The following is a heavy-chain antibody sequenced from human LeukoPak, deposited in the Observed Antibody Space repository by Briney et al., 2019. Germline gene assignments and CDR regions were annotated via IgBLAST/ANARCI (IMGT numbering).Heavy chain of an antibody. J-gene: IGHJ3*02. CDR3: AKDLGGDFWSGYYSRDAFDI. D-gene: IGHD3-3*01. Sequence: GGSLRLSCAASGFTFNNYGMHWVRQAPGKGLEWVAFIRYDGSNTYYADSVKGRFTISRDNSKNTLYLQMNSLRAEDTAVYYCAKDLGGDFWSGYYSRDAFDIWGQGTMVTVSS. CDR2: IRYDGSNT. CDR1: GFTFNNYG. V-gene: IGHV3-30*02.